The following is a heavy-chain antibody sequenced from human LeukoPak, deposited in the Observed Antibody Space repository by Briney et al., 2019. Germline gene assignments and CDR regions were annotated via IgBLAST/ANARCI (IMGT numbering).Heavy chain of an antibody. D-gene: IGHD3-22*01. V-gene: IGHV1-2*02. CDR1: GYTFTGYY. Sequence: ASVKVSCKASGYTFTGYYMHWVRQAPGQGLEWMGWINPNSGGTNYAQKFQGRVTMTRDTSISTAYMELSRLRSDDTAVYYCATGFITMIVESHFDYWGQGTLVTVSS. J-gene: IGHJ4*02. CDR2: INPNSGGT. CDR3: ATGFITMIVESHFDY.